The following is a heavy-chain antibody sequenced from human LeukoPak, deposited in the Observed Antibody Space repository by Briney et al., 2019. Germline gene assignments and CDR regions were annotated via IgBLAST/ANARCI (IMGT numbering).Heavy chain of an antibody. CDR1: GYTFTSYD. J-gene: IGHJ3*02. CDR2: MNSNSGNT. V-gene: IGHV1-8*03. CDR3: ARVFYGGNHRGAFDI. D-gene: IGHD4-23*01. Sequence: ASVKVSCKASGYTFTSYDINWVRQATGQGLEWMGWMNSNSGNTGYAQKFQGRDTITRNTSISTAYMELSSLRSEATAVYYCARVFYGGNHRGAFDIWGQGTMVTVSS.